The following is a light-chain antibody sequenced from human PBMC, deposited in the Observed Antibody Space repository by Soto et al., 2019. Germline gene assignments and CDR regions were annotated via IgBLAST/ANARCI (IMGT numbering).Light chain of an antibody. CDR2: AAS. V-gene: IGKV3-20*01. J-gene: IGKJ3*01. CDR1: QSINNRY. CDR3: QQFGSSPGFT. Sequence: EIVLTQSPGTLSLSPGERATLSCRASQSINNRYLAWYQQKPGQAPRLLIYAASSRATGIPDRFSGSGSGTDFTLTITRLEPEDFAVYYCQQFGSSPGFTFGPGTTVDI.